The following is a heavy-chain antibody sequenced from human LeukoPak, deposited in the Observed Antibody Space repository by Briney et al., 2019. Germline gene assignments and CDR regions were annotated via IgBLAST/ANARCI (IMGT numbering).Heavy chain of an antibody. CDR1: GFTFSSYG. CDR3: AETLIYGSGSYYGPPSYYYYGMDV. CDR2: ISYDGSNK. V-gene: IGHV3-30*03. J-gene: IGHJ6*02. D-gene: IGHD3-10*01. Sequence: GGSLRLSCAASGFTFSSYGMHWVRQAPGKGLEWVAVISYDGSNKYYADSVKGRFTISRDNSKNTLYLQMNSLRAEDTAVYYCAETLIYGSGSYYGPPSYYYYGMDVWGQGTTVTVSS.